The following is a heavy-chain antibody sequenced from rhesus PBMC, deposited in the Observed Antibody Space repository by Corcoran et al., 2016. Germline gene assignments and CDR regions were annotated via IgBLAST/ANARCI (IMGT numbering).Heavy chain of an antibody. CDR3: ARDVTHYCSSTYCSDY. J-gene: IGHJ4*01. Sequence: QVQLQESGPGLVKPSEILSLTCAVSGSSIRSGYYLSWIRQPPGKGLERSGYITYSGSTSNNPTLKSRVNISRYTSKNQFALKLSSVTAADTVVYYCARDVTHYCSSTYCSDYWGQGVLVTVSS. CDR2: ITYSGST. CDR1: GSSIRSGYY. D-gene: IGHD2-15*01. V-gene: IGHV4-122*02.